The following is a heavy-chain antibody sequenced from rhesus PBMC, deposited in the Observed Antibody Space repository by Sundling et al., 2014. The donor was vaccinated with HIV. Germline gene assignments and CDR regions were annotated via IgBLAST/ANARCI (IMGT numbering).Heavy chain of an antibody. V-gene: IGHV3-8*01. CDR1: GFIFSTYY. D-gene: IGHD3-3*01. CDR3: AKDMIFGLDIHYGLDS. Sequence: EVKLVESGGGLVQPGGSLKLSCIGSGFIFSTYYMYWVRQAPGKGLEWVAAISSGGGSVWYTDSVRGRFTISKENAKNTLYLQMDSLRAEDTAVYFCAKDMIFGLDIHYGLDSWGQGVVVTVSS. CDR2: ISSGGGSV. J-gene: IGHJ6*01.